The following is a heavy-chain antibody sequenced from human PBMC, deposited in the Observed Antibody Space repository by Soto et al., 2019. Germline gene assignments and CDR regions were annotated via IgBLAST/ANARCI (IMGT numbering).Heavy chain of an antibody. D-gene: IGHD3-10*01. CDR1: GGSFSGYY. J-gene: IGHJ4*02. Sequence: PSETLSLTCAVYGGSFSGYYWSWNRQPPGKGLEWIGEINHSGSTNYNPSLKSRVTISVDTSKNQFSLKLSSVTAADTAVYYCATTRLTTRITLARGAPCDYRGKVTMVTFAS. CDR2: INHSGST. V-gene: IGHV4-34*01. CDR3: ATTRLTTRITLARGAPCDY.